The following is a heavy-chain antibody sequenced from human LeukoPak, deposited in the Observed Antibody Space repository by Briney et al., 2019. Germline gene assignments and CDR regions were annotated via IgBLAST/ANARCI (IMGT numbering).Heavy chain of an antibody. CDR2: ISSSSSYI. CDR3: ATTKDIVVVPAAIGYYYGMDV. J-gene: IGHJ6*02. CDR1: GFTFSSYS. D-gene: IGHD2-2*02. Sequence: GGSLRLSCAASGFTFSSYSMNWVRQAPGKGLEWVPSISSSSSYIYYADSVKGRCTISRDNAKIQLYLQMNRLRAEDTAVYYCATTKDIVVVPAAIGYYYGMDVWGQGTTVTVSS. V-gene: IGHV3-21*01.